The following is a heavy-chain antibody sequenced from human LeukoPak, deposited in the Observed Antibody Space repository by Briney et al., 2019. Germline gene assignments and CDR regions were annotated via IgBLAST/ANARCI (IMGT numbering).Heavy chain of an antibody. CDR2: ISHGTYE. J-gene: IGHJ4*02. D-gene: IGHD6-13*01. V-gene: IGHV3-30*18. Sequence: GGSLRLSCAASGFTFSSYGMHWVRQAPGKGLEWVAVISHGTYEYYADSVKGRFTISRENSKNTLYLQMNSLRAEDTAVYFCAKGHSSSWTSFDYWGQGTLVTVSS. CDR1: GFTFSSYG. CDR3: AKGHSSSWTSFDY.